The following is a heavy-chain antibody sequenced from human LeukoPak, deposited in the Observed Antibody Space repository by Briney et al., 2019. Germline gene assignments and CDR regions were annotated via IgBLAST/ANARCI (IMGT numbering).Heavy chain of an antibody. CDR2: IYTSGST. D-gene: IGHD6-19*01. Sequence: SETLSLTCTVSGGSISSYYWSWIRQPAGKGLEWIGRIYTSGSTDYNPSLKSRVTMSVDTSKNQFSLKLSSVTAADTAVYYCARGVGQWLALDYYYYGMDVWGQGTTVTVSS. CDR3: ARGVGQWLALDYYYYGMDV. CDR1: GGSISSYY. J-gene: IGHJ6*02. V-gene: IGHV4-4*07.